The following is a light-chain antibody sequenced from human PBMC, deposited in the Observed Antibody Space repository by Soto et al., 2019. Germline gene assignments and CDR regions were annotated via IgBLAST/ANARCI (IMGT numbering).Light chain of an antibody. CDR2: LNSDGSH. Sequence: QSVLTQSPSASASLGASVKLTCTLSSGHSTYAIAWHQQQPERGPRYLMKLNSDGSHSKGDGIPDRFSGSSSGPERYLTISSVQSEDEADYYCQTWGTGIVVFGGGTQLTVL. J-gene: IGLJ2*01. V-gene: IGLV4-69*01. CDR3: QTWGTGIVV. CDR1: SGHSTYA.